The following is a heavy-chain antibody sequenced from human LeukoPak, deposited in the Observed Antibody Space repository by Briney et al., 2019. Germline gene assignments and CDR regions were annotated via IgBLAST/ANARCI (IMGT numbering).Heavy chain of an antibody. J-gene: IGHJ4*02. CDR3: AKDAAPIAAAGNFDY. D-gene: IGHD6-13*01. CDR2: INSDGSST. V-gene: IGHV3-74*01. Sequence: PGGSLRLSCAASGFAFSSYWMHWVRQAPGKGLVWVSRINSDGSSTSYADSVKGRFTISRDNAKNSLYLQMNSLRAEDTALYYCAKDAAPIAAAGNFDYWGQGTLVTVSS. CDR1: GFAFSSYW.